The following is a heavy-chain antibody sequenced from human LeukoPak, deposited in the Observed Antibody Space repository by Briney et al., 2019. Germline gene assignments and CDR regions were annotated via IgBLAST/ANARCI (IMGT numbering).Heavy chain of an antibody. J-gene: IGHJ3*02. CDR1: GFTFSSYG. V-gene: IGHV3-30*02. Sequence: SGGSLRLSCAASGFTFSSYGMHWVRQAPGKGLEWVAFIRYDGSNKYYADSVKGRFTISRDNSKNTLYLQMNSLRAEDTAVYYCARSSTSSLDALDIWGQGTMVTVSS. CDR3: ARSSTSSLDALDI. CDR2: IRYDGSNK. D-gene: IGHD2-2*01.